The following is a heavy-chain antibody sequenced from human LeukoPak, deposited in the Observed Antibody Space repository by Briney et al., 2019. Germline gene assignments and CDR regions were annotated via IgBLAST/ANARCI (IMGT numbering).Heavy chain of an antibody. V-gene: IGHV1-3*04. CDR1: GYIFTSYA. D-gene: IGHD3-10*01. CDR2: INTDNGDT. J-gene: IGHJ4*02. CDR3: ASDEHYGSGGGDY. Sequence: ASVKVSCKASGYIFTSYAMHWVRQAPGQRLEWMGWINTDNGDTNYSQKFQGRVTITRDTSASTAYMELSSLRSEDTAVYYCASDEHYGSGGGDYWGQGTLVTVSS.